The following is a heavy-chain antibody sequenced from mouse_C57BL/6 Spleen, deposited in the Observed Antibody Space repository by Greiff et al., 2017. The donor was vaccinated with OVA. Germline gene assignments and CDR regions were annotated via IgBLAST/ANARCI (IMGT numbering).Heavy chain of an antibody. V-gene: IGHV1-42*01. Sequence: EVQLQQSGPELVKPGASVKISCKASGYSFTGYYMNWVKQSPEKSLEWIGEINPSTGGTTYNQKFKAKATLTVDKSSGTAYMQLKSLTSEDSAVYYCARKLPYYFDYWGQGTTLTVSS. CDR2: INPSTGGT. CDR3: ARKLPYYFDY. J-gene: IGHJ2*01. CDR1: GYSFTGYY. D-gene: IGHD2-1*01.